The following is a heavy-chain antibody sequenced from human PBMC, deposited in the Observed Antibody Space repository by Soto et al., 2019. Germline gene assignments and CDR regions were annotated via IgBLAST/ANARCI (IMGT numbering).Heavy chain of an antibody. J-gene: IGHJ4*02. Sequence: PGGFLRLSCAASGFTFSTYGMHWVRQAPGKGLEWVAVIWYDGSNKYYADSVKGRFTISRDNSKNTLYLQMNSLRAEDTAVYYCAIDYYGSGSYAGHWGQGTLVTVSS. V-gene: IGHV3-33*01. D-gene: IGHD3-10*01. CDR3: AIDYYGSGSYAGH. CDR2: IWYDGSNK. CDR1: GFTFSTYG.